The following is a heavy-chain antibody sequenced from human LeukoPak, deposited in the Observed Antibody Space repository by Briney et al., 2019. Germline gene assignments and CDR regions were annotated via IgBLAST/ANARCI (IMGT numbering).Heavy chain of an antibody. CDR3: ARGPAMIKPRNWFDP. V-gene: IGHV1-2*02. CDR2: INPNSGGT. CDR1: GYTFTGYY. D-gene: IGHD3-22*01. J-gene: IGHJ5*02. Sequence: GASVKVSCKASGYTFTGYYMHWVRQAPGQGLEWMGWINPNSGGTNYAQKFQGRVTMTRDTSISTAYMELSRLRSDDTAVYYCARGPAMIKPRNWFDPWGQGTLVTVSS.